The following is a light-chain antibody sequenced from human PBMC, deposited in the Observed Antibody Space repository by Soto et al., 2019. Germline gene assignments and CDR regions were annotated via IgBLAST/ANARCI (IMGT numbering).Light chain of an antibody. J-gene: IGKJ4*01. CDR1: QSISSN. CDR2: DAS. Sequence: EIVMTQSPATLSVSPGERDPLSCRARQSISSNLAWYQQQPGQAPRLLIYDASNRATGIPARFSGSGSGTDFTLTISSLEPEDFAVYYCQQRSNWPPTFGGGTKVDIK. CDR3: QQRSNWPPT. V-gene: IGKV3-11*01.